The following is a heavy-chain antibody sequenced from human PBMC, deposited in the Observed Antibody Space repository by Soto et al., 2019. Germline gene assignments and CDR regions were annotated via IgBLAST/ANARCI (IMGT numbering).Heavy chain of an antibody. V-gene: IGHV3-23*01. J-gene: IGHJ4*02. CDR3: AKDGVAHIPLYTSGSSYDH. CDR2: ISGSDGST. D-gene: IGHD3-22*01. CDR1: GGSFRGYS. Sequence: ETLSLTCAVYGGSFRGYSWNYIRQPPGKGLEWVSAISGSDGSTYYADSVKGRFTISRDNSRNTLYLQMNSLRAEDTAVYYCAKDGVAHIPLYTSGSSYDHWGQGTLVTVSS.